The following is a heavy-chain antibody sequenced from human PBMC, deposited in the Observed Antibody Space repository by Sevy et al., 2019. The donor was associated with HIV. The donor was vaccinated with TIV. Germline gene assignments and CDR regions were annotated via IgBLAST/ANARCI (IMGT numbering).Heavy chain of an antibody. CDR1: GFTFSSYA. CDR2: ISGSGGST. Sequence: GGSLRLSCAASGFTFSSYAMSWVRQAPGKGLEWVSAISGSGGSTYYADSVKGRFTISRDNSKNTLYLQLNSLRAEDTAVYYCAKDPDYYDSSGYHRIEDYWGQGTLVTVSS. D-gene: IGHD3-22*01. J-gene: IGHJ4*02. CDR3: AKDPDYYDSSGYHRIEDY. V-gene: IGHV3-23*01.